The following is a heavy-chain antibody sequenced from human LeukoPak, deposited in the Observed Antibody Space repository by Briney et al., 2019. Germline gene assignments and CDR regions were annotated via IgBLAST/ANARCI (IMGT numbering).Heavy chain of an antibody. CDR2: INHSGST. CDR1: GGSFSGYY. J-gene: IGHJ4*02. D-gene: IGHD3-3*01. V-gene: IGHV4-34*01. CDR3: ARLNYDFWSGPLKGFDY. Sequence: SETLSLTCAVYGGSFSGYYWSWIRQPPGKGLEWIGEINHSGSTNYNPSLKSRVTISVDTSKNQFSLKLSSVTAADTAVYYCARLNYDFWSGPLKGFDYWGQGTLVTVSS.